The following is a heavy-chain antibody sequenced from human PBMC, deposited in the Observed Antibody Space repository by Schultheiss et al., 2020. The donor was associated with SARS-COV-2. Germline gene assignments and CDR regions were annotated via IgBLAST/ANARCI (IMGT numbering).Heavy chain of an antibody. CDR2: IYSGGST. CDR1: GFTVSSNY. CDR3: ARDLYGYSYGY. D-gene: IGHD5-18*01. J-gene: IGHJ4*02. Sequence: GESLKISCAASGFTVSSNYMSWVRQAPGKGLEWVSVIYSGGSTYYADSVKGRFTISRDNSKNTLYLQMNSLRAEDTAVYYCARDLYGYSYGYWGQGTLVTVSS. V-gene: IGHV3-66*01.